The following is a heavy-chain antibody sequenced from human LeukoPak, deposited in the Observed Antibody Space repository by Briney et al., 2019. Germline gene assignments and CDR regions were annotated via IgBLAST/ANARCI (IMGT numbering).Heavy chain of an antibody. Sequence: GGSLRLSCAASGFTFSSYAMSWVRQAPGKGLEWVANIKKDGIEKYYVESVKGRFTISRDNAKNSLSLQMNSLRAEDTAVYYCARGRYSSRSGGYYFDIWGQGTLVTVSS. J-gene: IGHJ4*02. V-gene: IGHV3-7*01. CDR1: GFTFSSYA. CDR2: IKKDGIEK. CDR3: ARGRYSSRSGGYYFDI. D-gene: IGHD2-2*01.